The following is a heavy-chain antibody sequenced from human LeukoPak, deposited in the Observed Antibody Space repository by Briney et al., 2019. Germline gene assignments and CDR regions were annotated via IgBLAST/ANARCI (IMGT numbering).Heavy chain of an antibody. CDR2: IYYSGST. Sequence: SETLSLTCTVSGGSISSYYWSWIRQPPGKGLEWIGYIYYSGSTNYNPSLKSRVTISVDTSKNQFSLKLSSVTAADTAVYYCARIEAVTRGYNHAYYFDYWGQGTLVTVSS. J-gene: IGHJ4*02. V-gene: IGHV4-59*01. CDR1: GGSISSYY. D-gene: IGHD5-18*01. CDR3: ARIEAVTRGYNHAYYFDY.